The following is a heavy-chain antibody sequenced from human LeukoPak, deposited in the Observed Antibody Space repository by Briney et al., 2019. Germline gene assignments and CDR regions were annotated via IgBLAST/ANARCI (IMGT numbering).Heavy chain of an antibody. J-gene: IGHJ6*03. V-gene: IGHV1-69*05. Sequence: GASVKVSCKASGGTFSSYAICWVRQAPGQGLEWMGGIIPIFGTANYAQKFQGRVTITTDESTSTAYMELSSLRSEDTAVYYCATPSIAARYYYYYYMDVWGKGTTVTVSS. D-gene: IGHD6-6*01. CDR3: ATPSIAARYYYYYYMDV. CDR2: IIPIFGTA. CDR1: GGTFSSYA.